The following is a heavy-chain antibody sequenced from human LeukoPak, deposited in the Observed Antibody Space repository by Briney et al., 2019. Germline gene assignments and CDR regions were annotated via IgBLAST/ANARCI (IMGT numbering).Heavy chain of an antibody. J-gene: IGHJ4*02. V-gene: IGHV4-59*12. CDR3: ARGRGTYYDFWSGYYY. Sequence: GSLRLSCAASGFTFSDYYMSWIRQPPGKGLEWTGYIYYSGSTNYNPSLNSRVTISVDTSKNQFSLKLSSVTAADTAVYYCARGRGTYYDFWSGYYYWGQGTLVTVSS. CDR2: IYYSGST. CDR1: GFTFSDYY. D-gene: IGHD3-3*01.